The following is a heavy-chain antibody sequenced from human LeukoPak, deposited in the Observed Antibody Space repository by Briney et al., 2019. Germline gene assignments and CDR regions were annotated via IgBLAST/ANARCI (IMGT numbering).Heavy chain of an antibody. J-gene: IGHJ3*02. Sequence: SETLSLTCTVSGGSISSYYWSWIRQPPGKGLEWIGYIYYSGSTNYNPSLKSRVTISVDTSKNQFSLKLSSVTAADTAVYYCASMITFGGVIVNAFDIWGQGTMVTVSS. CDR2: IYYSGST. CDR3: ASMITFGGVIVNAFDI. CDR1: GGSISSYY. V-gene: IGHV4-59*08. D-gene: IGHD3-16*02.